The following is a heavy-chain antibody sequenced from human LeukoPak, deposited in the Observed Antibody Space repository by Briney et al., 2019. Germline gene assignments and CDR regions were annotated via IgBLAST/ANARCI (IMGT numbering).Heavy chain of an antibody. Sequence: GASVKVXCKASGYTLTSYGISWVRQAPGQGLDWMGCISVNNGNTNYAQILQGRVTMTTDTSTSTTYMELRSLRSDDTAVYYCARSPVRYFDWSFDYWGQGTLVTVSS. J-gene: IGHJ4*02. CDR3: ARSPVRYFDWSFDY. D-gene: IGHD3-9*01. V-gene: IGHV1-18*01. CDR2: ISVNNGNT. CDR1: GYTLTSYG.